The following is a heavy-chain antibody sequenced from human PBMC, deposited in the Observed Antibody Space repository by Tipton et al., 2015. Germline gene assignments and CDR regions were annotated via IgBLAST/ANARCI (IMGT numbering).Heavy chain of an antibody. CDR2: IYYRGST. CDR3: ARVGEDSSSSGSAYYYGMDV. D-gene: IGHD6-6*01. J-gene: IGHJ6*02. V-gene: IGHV4-39*01. CDR1: GGSISSTNYY. Sequence: LRLSCTVSGGSISSTNYYWAWIRQPPGKGLEWIASIYYRGSTYYNPSLKSRVTMSVDTSKNQFSLNLTSVTAADTAVYYCARVGEDSSSSGSAYYYGMDVWGQGTTVTVSS.